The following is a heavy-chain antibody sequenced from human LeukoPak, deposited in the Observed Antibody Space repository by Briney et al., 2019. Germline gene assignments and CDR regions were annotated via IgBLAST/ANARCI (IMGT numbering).Heavy chain of an antibody. D-gene: IGHD3-22*01. CDR1: GGSISTSY. J-gene: IGHJ1*01. CDR3: ARAGGRYLYYYDSSGYYSLQH. Sequence: SETLSLTCTVSGGSISTSYWSWIRQSPGKGLEWIGCIYYSGSTNYNPSLKSRVTISVDTSKNQFSLKLSSVTAADTAVYYCARAGGRYLYYYDSSGYYSLQHWGQGTLVTVSS. V-gene: IGHV4-59*01. CDR2: IYYSGST.